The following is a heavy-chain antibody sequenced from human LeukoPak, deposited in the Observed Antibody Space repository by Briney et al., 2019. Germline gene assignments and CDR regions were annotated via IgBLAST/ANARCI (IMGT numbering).Heavy chain of an antibody. CDR1: GFTFSSYW. D-gene: IGHD3-16*02. CDR2: IKQDGSEK. V-gene: IGHV3-7*03. CDR3: ARESDYDYVWGSYRGDY. Sequence: GGSLRPSCAASGFTFSSYWMSWVRQAPGKGLEWVANIKQDGSEKYYVDSVKGRFTISRDNAKNSLYLQMNSLRAEDTAVYYCARESDYDYVWGSYRGDYWGQGTLVTVSS. J-gene: IGHJ4*02.